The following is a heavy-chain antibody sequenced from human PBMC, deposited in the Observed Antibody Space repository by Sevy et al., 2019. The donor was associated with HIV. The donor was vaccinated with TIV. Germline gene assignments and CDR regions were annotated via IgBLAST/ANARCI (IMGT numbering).Heavy chain of an antibody. CDR3: ARVVIAAAGTWYFDY. Sequence: SETVSLTCAVSGGSISSGGYSWSWIRQPPGKGLEWIGYIYHSGSTYYNPSLKSRVTISVDRSKNQFSLKLSSVTAADTAVYYCARVVIAAAGTWYFDYWGQGTLVTVSS. CDR1: GGSISSGGYS. CDR2: IYHSGST. V-gene: IGHV4-30-2*01. J-gene: IGHJ4*02. D-gene: IGHD6-13*01.